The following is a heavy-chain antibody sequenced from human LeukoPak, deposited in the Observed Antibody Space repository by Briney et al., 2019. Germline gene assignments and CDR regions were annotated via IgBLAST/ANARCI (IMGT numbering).Heavy chain of an antibody. CDR2: IGSTGAYI. D-gene: IGHD1-26*01. V-gene: IGHV3-21*01. CDR1: GFTFSSYS. J-gene: IGHJ4*02. CDR3: ARDRWELLRSVDY. Sequence: PGGSLRLSCAASGFTFSSYSMNWVRQAPGKGLEWVSSIGSTGAYIFYADSVKARFTISRDNAKNSLYLQMNSLRAEDTAVYYCARDRWELLRSVDYWGQGTLVTVSS.